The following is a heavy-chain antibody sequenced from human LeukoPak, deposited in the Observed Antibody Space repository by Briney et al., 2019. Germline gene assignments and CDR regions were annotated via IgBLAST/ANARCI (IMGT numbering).Heavy chain of an antibody. Sequence: PGGSLRLSCAASGFTFSDYYMSWIRQPPGKGLEWIGEINHSGSTNYNPSLKSRVTISVDTSKNQFSLKLSSVTAADTAVYYCARQIRWLRYWFDPWGQGTLVTVSS. V-gene: IGHV4-34*01. CDR1: GFTFSDYY. D-gene: IGHD5-12*01. CDR3: ARQIRWLRYWFDP. CDR2: INHSGST. J-gene: IGHJ5*02.